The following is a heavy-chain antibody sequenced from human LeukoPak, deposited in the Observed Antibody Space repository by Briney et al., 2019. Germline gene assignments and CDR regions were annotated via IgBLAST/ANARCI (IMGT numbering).Heavy chain of an antibody. CDR2: INRRGHT. Sequence: GGSLRLSCAASGFTFDRFTIHWVRQTPGKGLEWVSLINRRGHTFYADSVKGRFTISRDNSRNSVFLQMNSLRPEDTALYHCARDLVTVTTRYIDYWGQGTLVTVSS. D-gene: IGHD4-17*01. CDR1: GFTFDRFT. V-gene: IGHV3-43*01. J-gene: IGHJ4*02. CDR3: ARDLVTVTTRYIDY.